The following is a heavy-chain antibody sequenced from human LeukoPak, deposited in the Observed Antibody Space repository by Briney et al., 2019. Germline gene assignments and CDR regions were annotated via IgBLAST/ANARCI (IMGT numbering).Heavy chain of an antibody. V-gene: IGHV3-48*01. CDR3: ARDPAIWSGYFSGGYMDV. Sequence: GGSLRLSCAASGFTFSSYSMNWVRQAPGKGLEWVSYISSSSSNIYYADSVKGRFTISRDNAKNSLYLQMNSLRAEDTAVYYCARDPAIWSGYFSGGYMDVWGKGTTVTVSS. CDR1: GFTFSSYS. CDR2: ISSSSSNI. D-gene: IGHD3-3*01. J-gene: IGHJ6*03.